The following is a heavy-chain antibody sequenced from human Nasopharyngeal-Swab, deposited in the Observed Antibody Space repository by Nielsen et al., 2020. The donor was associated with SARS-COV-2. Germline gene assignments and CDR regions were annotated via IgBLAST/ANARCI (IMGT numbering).Heavy chain of an antibody. D-gene: IGHD6-19*01. CDR2: IYSGGSST. J-gene: IGHJ2*01. CDR1: GLTFSSYA. CDR3: AKEGFSSGWYSGGYFDL. Sequence: GGSLRLSCAASGLTFSSYAMSWVRQAPGKGLEWVSVIYSGGSSTYYADSVKGRFTISRDNSKNTLYLQMNSLRAEDTAVYYCAKEGFSSGWYSGGYFDLWGRGTLVTVSS. V-gene: IGHV3-23*03.